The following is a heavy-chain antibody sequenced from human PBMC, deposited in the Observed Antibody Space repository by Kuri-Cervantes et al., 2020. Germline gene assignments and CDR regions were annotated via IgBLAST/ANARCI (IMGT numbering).Heavy chain of an antibody. CDR3: ARDQGVAGATLLDY. Sequence: ETLSLTCAASGFTFSSYSMNWVRQAPGKGLEWVSSISSSSNYIYYADSVKGRLTISRDNAKNSLYLQMNSLRAEDTAVYYCARDQGVAGATLLDYWGQGALVTVSS. CDR2: ISSSSNYI. J-gene: IGHJ4*02. V-gene: IGHV3-21*01. CDR1: GFTFSSYS. D-gene: IGHD1-26*01.